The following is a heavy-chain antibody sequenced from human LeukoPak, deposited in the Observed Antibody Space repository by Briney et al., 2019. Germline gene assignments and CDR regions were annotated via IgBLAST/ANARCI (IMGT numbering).Heavy chain of an antibody. CDR1: GDTVSSNRAA. Sequence: SQTLSLTCAISGDTVSSNRAAWNWVRQSPSRGLEWLGGTYYRTKWSSDFSPFLKGRIGINPDTSKNQVSLNLYSVTPEDTAIYYCARDPSGNLDGPDGFDIWGQGTLVTVSS. V-gene: IGHV6-1*01. CDR2: TYYRTKWSS. D-gene: IGHD4-23*01. CDR3: ARDPSGNLDGPDGFDI. J-gene: IGHJ3*02.